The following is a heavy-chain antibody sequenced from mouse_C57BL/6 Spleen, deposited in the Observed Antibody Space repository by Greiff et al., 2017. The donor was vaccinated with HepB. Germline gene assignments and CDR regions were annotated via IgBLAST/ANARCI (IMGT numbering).Heavy chain of an antibody. V-gene: IGHV1-54*01. Sequence: VKLQESGAELVRPGTSVKVSCKASGYAFTNYLIEWVKQRPGQGLEWIGVINPGSGGTNYNEKFKGKATLTADKSSSTAYMQLSSLTSEDSAVYFCARSDYYGSSYVGHYAMDYWGQGTSVTVSS. J-gene: IGHJ4*01. D-gene: IGHD1-1*01. CDR1: GYAFTNYL. CDR2: INPGSGGT. CDR3: ARSDYYGSSYVGHYAMDY.